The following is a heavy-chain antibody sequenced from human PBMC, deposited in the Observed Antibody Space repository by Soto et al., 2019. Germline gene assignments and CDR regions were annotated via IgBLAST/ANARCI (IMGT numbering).Heavy chain of an antibody. CDR1: GYTFTSYG. D-gene: IGHD1-26*01. J-gene: IGHJ3*02. Sequence: ASSKVSCKASGYTFTSYGISWVRQAPGQGLEWMGWISAYNGNTNYAQKLQGRVTMTTDTSTSTAYMELRSLRSDDTAVYYCARDRWELDAFDIWGQGTMVTVSS. CDR3: ARDRWELDAFDI. V-gene: IGHV1-18*01. CDR2: ISAYNGNT.